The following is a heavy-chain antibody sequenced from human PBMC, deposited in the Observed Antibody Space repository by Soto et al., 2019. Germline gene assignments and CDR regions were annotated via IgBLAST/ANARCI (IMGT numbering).Heavy chain of an antibody. CDR2: IYYSGST. CDR3: ARPRYFDWLAQEYNWFDP. J-gene: IGHJ5*02. D-gene: IGHD3-9*01. Sequence: SETLSLTSAVSGGSISSVGYYWSWIRQHPGKGLEWIGYIYYSGSTYYNPSLKSRVTISVDTSKNQFSLKLSSVTAADTALYYCARPRYFDWLAQEYNWFDPWGQGTLVTVSS. V-gene: IGHV4-31*11. CDR1: GGSISSVGYY.